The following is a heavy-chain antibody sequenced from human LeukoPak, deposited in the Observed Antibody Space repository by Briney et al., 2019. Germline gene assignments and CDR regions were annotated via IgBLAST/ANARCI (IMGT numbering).Heavy chain of an antibody. J-gene: IGHJ6*02. Sequence: GGSLRLSGAASGFTFSSYGMHWVRQAPGKGLEWVAVISYDGSNKYYADSVKGRFTISRDNSKNTLYLQMNSLRAEDTAVYYCAKDIVPDAYYYYGMDVWGQGTTVTVSS. V-gene: IGHV3-30*18. CDR3: AKDIVPDAYYYYGMDV. D-gene: IGHD3-16*02. CDR1: GFTFSSYG. CDR2: ISYDGSNK.